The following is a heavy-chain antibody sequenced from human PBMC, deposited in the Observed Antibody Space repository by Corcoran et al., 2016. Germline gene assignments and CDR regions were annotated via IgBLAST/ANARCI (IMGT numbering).Heavy chain of an antibody. J-gene: IGHJ5*02. V-gene: IGHV3-15*07. D-gene: IGHD2-15*01. CDR1: GFTFSHAW. Sequence: EVQLVESGGGLVKPGGSLRLSCAASGFTFSHAWMNWFRQAPGKGLEWVGRMKSKTDGGTTDYAAPVKGRFTISRDDSKNTLYLQMNSLKTEDTAGYYCARGSGSAFDPWGQGTLVTVSS. CDR3: ARGSGSAFDP. CDR2: MKSKTDGGTT.